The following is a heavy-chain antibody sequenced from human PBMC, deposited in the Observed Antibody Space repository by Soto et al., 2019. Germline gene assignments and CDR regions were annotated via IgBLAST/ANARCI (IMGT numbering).Heavy chain of an antibody. V-gene: IGHV1-2*02. J-gene: IGHJ5*02. CDR3: AKDLTRQLAYWLDP. CDR2: INAHSGGT. D-gene: IGHD6-6*01. CDR1: GFSFTGYY. Sequence: VASVKVSCKASGFSFTGYYIHWLRQAPGQGLEWTGWINAHSGGTEYAQKFQGRVTLTRDTSIATAYLTLTSLTSDDTALYYCAKDLTRQLAYWLDPWGQGTQVTVSS.